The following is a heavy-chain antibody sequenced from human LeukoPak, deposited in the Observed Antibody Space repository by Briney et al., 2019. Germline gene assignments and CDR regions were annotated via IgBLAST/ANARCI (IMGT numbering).Heavy chain of an antibody. Sequence: GGSLRLSCAASGFTFSIYAMSWVRQAPGKGLEWVSGISGSGGGTYYADSVKGRFTISRDNSKNTLHLQMNSLRAEDTAVYYCVKDQWLLENYWGQGALVTVSS. CDR3: VKDQWLLENY. CDR1: GFTFSIYA. CDR2: ISGSGGGT. V-gene: IGHV3-23*01. J-gene: IGHJ4*02. D-gene: IGHD3-22*01.